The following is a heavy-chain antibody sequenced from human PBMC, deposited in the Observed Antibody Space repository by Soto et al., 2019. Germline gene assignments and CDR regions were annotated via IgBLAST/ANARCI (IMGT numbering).Heavy chain of an antibody. V-gene: IGHV3-48*03. Sequence: GGAPRLSFATSWFTFWSYEMNLVRQGPGEGLGWVSYISSSGSTIYYADSVKGRFTIFRDNAKDSLYPPINRLTAEGTAGYQFARARRFLRRGANNYNYGMDVWGQGTTVTVSS. J-gene: IGHJ6*02. CDR1: WFTFWSYE. D-gene: IGHD3-3*01. CDR2: ISSSGSTI. CDR3: ARARRFLRRGANNYNYGMDV.